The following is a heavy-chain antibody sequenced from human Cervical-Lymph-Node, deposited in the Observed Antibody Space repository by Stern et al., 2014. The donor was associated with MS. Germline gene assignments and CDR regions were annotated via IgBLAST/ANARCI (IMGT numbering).Heavy chain of an antibody. CDR1: GFTFSTYA. Sequence: EVQLLESGGGLAHPGRSLRLSCAGSGFTFSTYAMTWVRQAPGKGLEWVSTISGSGNSTYFADSVKGRFTVSRDNSNNTLYLQINSLRAEDTAIYFCAKDDGYIGFDYWGQGTPVTVSS. CDR2: ISGSGNST. J-gene: IGHJ4*02. D-gene: IGHD5-24*01. V-gene: IGHV3-23*01. CDR3: AKDDGYIGFDY.